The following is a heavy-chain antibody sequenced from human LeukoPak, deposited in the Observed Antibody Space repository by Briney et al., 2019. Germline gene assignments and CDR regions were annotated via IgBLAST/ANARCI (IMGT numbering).Heavy chain of an antibody. CDR3: IPDIPGGGYPLDF. J-gene: IGHJ4*02. CDR1: GFTFTSAW. D-gene: IGHD3-16*02. V-gene: IGHV3-15*01. CDR2: IKSKADGETI. Sequence: GGSLRLSCAASGFTFTSAWMSWVRQSPGKGLEWVGRIKSKADGETIDYAAPVKGRFTISRDDSTKTLYLLMNSLETDDTAVDFCIPDIPGGGYPLDFWGQGNLVTVSS.